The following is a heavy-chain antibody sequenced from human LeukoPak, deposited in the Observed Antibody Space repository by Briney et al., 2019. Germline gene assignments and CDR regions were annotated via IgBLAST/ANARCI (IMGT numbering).Heavy chain of an antibody. CDR1: GFTFSNYA. Sequence: GGSLRLSCAASGFTFSNYAMSWVRQAPGKGLEWVSIISGSGDNTHYADSVKGRFTISRDNSKNTLYLQMKTLRAEDTAIYYCARRGWLIDFDYWGQGTLVTVSS. CDR3: ARRGWLIDFDY. V-gene: IGHV3-23*01. CDR2: ISGSGDNT. J-gene: IGHJ4*02. D-gene: IGHD5-12*01.